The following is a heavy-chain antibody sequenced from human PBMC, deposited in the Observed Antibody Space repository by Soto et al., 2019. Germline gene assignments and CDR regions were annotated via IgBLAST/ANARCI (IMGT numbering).Heavy chain of an antibody. Sequence: QVQLQESGPGLVKPSQTLSLTCTVSGGSISSGGYYWSWIRQHPGKGLEWIGYIYYSGSTYYNPSLQSRVNISADTSKNRFSLKLSSVTAADTAVYYCAREEGGGYDHRWFDPWGQGTLVTVSS. J-gene: IGHJ5*02. CDR2: IYYSGST. CDR1: GGSISSGGYY. CDR3: AREEGGGYDHRWFDP. V-gene: IGHV4-31*03. D-gene: IGHD5-12*01.